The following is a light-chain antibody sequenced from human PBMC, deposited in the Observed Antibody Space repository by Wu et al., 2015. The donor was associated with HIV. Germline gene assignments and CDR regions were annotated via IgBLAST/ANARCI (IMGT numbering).Light chain of an antibody. CDR3: QQYNTLIT. CDR1: QSINNW. V-gene: IGKV1-5*03. Sequence: DIQMTQSPSTLSTSVGDRVTITCRASQSINNWLAWYQQKPGKASKLLIYKASILESGVPSRFSGSGSGTEFTLTISSLQPDDFATYYCQQYNTLITFGQGTRLEIK. J-gene: IGKJ5*01. CDR2: KAS.